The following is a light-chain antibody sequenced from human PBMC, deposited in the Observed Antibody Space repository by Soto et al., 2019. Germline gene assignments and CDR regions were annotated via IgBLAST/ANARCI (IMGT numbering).Light chain of an antibody. Sequence: DIQMTQSPSSLSASVGDRVTITCRASQSITTYLNWYQQKPGKAPRLLISAASSLQTGVPSRISGSGSGTDFTLTISSLHPEDFATYYCQQSYSTPLTFGGGTKVEIK. CDR2: AAS. CDR3: QQSYSTPLT. J-gene: IGKJ4*01. V-gene: IGKV1-39*01. CDR1: QSITTY.